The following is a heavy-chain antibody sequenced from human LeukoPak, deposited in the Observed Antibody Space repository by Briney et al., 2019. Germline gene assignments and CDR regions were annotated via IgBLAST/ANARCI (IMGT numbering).Heavy chain of an antibody. D-gene: IGHD3-10*01. CDR1: GGTFSSYA. V-gene: IGHV1-69*13. CDR2: IIPIFGTA. CDR3: ARAAGPYGSGSYAFDY. J-gene: IGHJ4*02. Sequence: SVKVSCKASGGTFSSYAISWVRQAPGQGLEWMGGIIPIFGTANYAQKFQGRVTITADESTSTAYMELSSLRSEDTAVYYCARAAGPYGSGSYAFDYWGQGTLVTVSS.